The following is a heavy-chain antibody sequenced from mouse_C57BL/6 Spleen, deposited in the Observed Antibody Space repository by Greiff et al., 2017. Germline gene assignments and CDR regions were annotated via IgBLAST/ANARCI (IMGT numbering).Heavy chain of an antibody. CDR2: ISGGGGNT. CDR1: GFTFSSYT. CDR3: ARRGLRYDFDY. J-gene: IGHJ2*01. V-gene: IGHV5-9*01. Sequence: EVMLVKSGGGLVKPGGSLKLSCAASGFTFSSYTMSWVRQTPEKRLEWVATISGGGGNTYYPDSVKGRFTISRDNAKNTLYLQMSSLRSEDTALYYCARRGLRYDFDYWGQGTTLTVSS. D-gene: IGHD1-1*01.